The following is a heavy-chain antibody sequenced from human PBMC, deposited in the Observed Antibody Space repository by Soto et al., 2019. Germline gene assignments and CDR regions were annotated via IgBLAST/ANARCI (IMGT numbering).Heavy chain of an antibody. Sequence: QVQLVQSGAEVKKPGASVKVSCKASGYTFTSYYMHWVRQAPGQGLEWMGIINPSGGSTSYAQKFQGXXTXTXDTSTSTVYMELSSLRSEDTAVYYCARVPWADAFDIWGQGTMVTVSS. V-gene: IGHV1-46*01. CDR3: ARVPWADAFDI. J-gene: IGHJ3*02. D-gene: IGHD7-27*01. CDR1: GYTFTSYY. CDR2: INPSGGST.